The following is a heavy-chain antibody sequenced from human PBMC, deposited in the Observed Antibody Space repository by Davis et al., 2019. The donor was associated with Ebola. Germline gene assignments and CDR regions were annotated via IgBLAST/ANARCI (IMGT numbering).Heavy chain of an antibody. CDR1: GFTFSDYY. CDR3: ARDSPSPLYYYYYGMDV. Sequence: GESLKISCAASGFTFSDYYMSWIRQAPGKGLEWASYISSSGSTIYYADSVKGRFTISRDNAKNSLYLQMNSLRAEDTAVYYCARDSPSPLYYYYYGMDVWGQGTTVTVSS. CDR2: ISSSGSTI. V-gene: IGHV3-11*01. J-gene: IGHJ6*02.